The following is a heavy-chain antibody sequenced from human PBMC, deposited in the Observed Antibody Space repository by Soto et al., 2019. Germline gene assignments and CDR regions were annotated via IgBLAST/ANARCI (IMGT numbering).Heavy chain of an antibody. D-gene: IGHD5-18*01. CDR2: ISGSGGST. V-gene: IGHV3-23*01. CDR3: EKDRERLHSYSYGLDY. Sequence: EVQLLESGGGLVQPGGSLRLSCAASGFTFSSYAMSWVRQAPGKGLEWVSAISGSGGSTYYADSVKGRFTISRDNSKNTLYLQMNSLRAEDTAVYYCEKDRERLHSYSYGLDYWGQGTLVTVSS. CDR1: GFTFSSYA. J-gene: IGHJ4*02.